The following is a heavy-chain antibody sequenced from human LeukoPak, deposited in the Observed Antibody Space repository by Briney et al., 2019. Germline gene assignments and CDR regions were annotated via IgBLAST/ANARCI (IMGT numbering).Heavy chain of an antibody. J-gene: IGHJ4*02. CDR2: FDPEDGET. D-gene: IGHD3-10*01. CDR1: GYTLNELS. V-gene: IGHV1-24*01. Sequence: GASVKVSCKVSGYTLNELSMHWVRQAPGKGLEWMGGFDPEDGETIYAQKFQGRVTMTEDTSTDTAYMGLSSLRSEDTAVYYCARVAYYYGSGSYFLDYWGQGTLVTVSS. CDR3: ARVAYYYGSGSYFLDY.